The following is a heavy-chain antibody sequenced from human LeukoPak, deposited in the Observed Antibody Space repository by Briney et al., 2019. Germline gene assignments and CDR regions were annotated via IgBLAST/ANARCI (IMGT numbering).Heavy chain of an antibody. Sequence: GGSLRLSCAASGFIFSGYFMTWIRQAPGKGLEWVSYISSGGTSTYYADSVKGRFTISRDNAKNSLYLQMNSLRADDTAVYYCVRESQWAFDFWGQGTMVTVS. CDR3: VRESQWAFDF. J-gene: IGHJ3*01. V-gene: IGHV3-11*04. CDR1: GFIFSGYF. CDR2: ISSGGTST. D-gene: IGHD6-19*01.